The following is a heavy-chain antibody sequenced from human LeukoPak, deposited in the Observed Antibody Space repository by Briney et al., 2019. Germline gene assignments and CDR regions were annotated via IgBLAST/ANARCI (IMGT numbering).Heavy chain of an antibody. J-gene: IGHJ5*02. CDR1: GFTFSSYA. Sequence: GGSLRLSXAASGFTFSSYAMSWVRQAPGKGLEWVSAISGSGGSTYYADSVKGRFTISRDNSKNTLYLQMNSLRAEDTAVYYCAKTPYYYDSSGFDPWGQGTLVTVSS. CDR2: ISGSGGST. CDR3: AKTPYYYDSSGFDP. D-gene: IGHD3-22*01. V-gene: IGHV3-23*01.